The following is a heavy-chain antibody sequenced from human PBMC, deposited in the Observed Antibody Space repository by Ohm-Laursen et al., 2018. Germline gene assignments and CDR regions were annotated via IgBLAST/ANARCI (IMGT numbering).Heavy chain of an antibody. D-gene: IGHD3-3*01. CDR2: ISSSGSTI. V-gene: IGHV3-11*01. CDR3: APDGDFWSGYYRI. J-gene: IGHJ4*02. Sequence: SLRLSCTASGFTFSDYYMSWIRQAPGKGLEWVSYISSSGSTIYYADSVKGRFTISGDNAKNSLYLQMNSLRAEDTAVYYCAPDGDFWSGYYRIWGQGTLVTVSS. CDR1: GFTFSDYY.